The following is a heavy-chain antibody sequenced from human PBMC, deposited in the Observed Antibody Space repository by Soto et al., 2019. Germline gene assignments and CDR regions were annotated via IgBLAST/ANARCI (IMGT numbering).Heavy chain of an antibody. CDR1: GYSFTTYG. V-gene: IGHV1-18*01. CDR2: ISVHNGNT. J-gene: IGHJ6*02. CDR3: AREGRRNWNTVYLYSGRDV. D-gene: IGHD1-1*01. Sequence: ASVKVSCKASGYSFTTYGISWVRQAPGEGLEWMGWISVHNGNTNYAEKVQGRVTMTTDTFTNTAYMELKSLRSDDTAVYYCAREGRRNWNTVYLYSGRDVWGQ.